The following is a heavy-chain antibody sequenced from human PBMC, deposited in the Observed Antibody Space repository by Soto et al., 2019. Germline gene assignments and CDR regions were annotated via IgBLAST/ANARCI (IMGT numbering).Heavy chain of an antibody. CDR1: GDSISTEGYY. J-gene: IGHJ1*01. D-gene: IGHD1-26*01. CDR2: IYYSGLT. V-gene: IGHV4-31*03. Sequence: QVQLQESGPELVKPSQTLSLTCSVSGDSISTEGYYWSWIRQHPGQGLEWIGYIYYSGLTSYNPSLKSRVTISRATSKNQFYLKLSSVTAADTAVYYCARSRSYYVEDFQKWGQGTLVTVSS. CDR3: ARSRSYYVEDFQK.